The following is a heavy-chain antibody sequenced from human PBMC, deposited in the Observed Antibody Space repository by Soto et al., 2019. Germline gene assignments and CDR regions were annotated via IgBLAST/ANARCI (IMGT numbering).Heavy chain of an antibody. V-gene: IGHV3-30*03. CDR1: GFTFSSYG. D-gene: IGHD3-3*01. CDR3: GRAAYDFWSGPPNY. Sequence: PVGALRLSSEASGFTFSSYGMHWVRQAPGKGLEWVAVISYDGSNKYYADSVKGRFTISRDNSKNTLYLQMNSLRAEDTAVYYCGRAAYDFWSGPPNYWGQGTLVTVSS. J-gene: IGHJ4*02. CDR2: ISYDGSNK.